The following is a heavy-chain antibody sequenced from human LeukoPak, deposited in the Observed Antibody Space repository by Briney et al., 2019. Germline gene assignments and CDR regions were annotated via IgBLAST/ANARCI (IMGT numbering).Heavy chain of an antibody. CDR3: ARDRRSSWYEGFDY. V-gene: IGHV3-7*01. CDR2: IKQDGSEK. J-gene: IGHJ4*02. D-gene: IGHD6-13*01. CDR1: GFTFSSYW. Sequence: PGGSLRLSCAASGFTFSSYWMSSVRQAPGKGLEWVANIKQDGSEKYYVDSVKGRFTISRDNAKNSLYLQMNSLRAEDTAVYYCARDRRSSWYEGFDYWGQGTLVTVSS.